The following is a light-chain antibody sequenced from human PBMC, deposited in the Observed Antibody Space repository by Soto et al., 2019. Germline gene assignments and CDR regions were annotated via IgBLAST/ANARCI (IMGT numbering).Light chain of an antibody. Sequence: IVLTESPATLSLAPGIRATHSCRASQNISNYLIWYQQKPGQAPRLLIYGASTRATGIPARFSGSGSGTKFTLTISSLQSEDFAVYYCQQYNNWPPLTFGGGTKVDIK. CDR2: GAS. J-gene: IGKJ4*01. CDR3: QQYNNWPPLT. V-gene: IGKV3-15*01. CDR1: QNISNY.